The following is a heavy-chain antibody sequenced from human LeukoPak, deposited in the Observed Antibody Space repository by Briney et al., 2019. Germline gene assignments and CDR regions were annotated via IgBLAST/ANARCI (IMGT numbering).Heavy chain of an antibody. CDR2: IYYSGST. J-gene: IGHJ6*03. V-gene: IGHV4-39*07. CDR1: GGSISRSSYY. CDR3: ARDEIVGSSLYYYMDV. D-gene: IGHD6-6*01. Sequence: SETLSLTCTVSGGSISRSSYYWGWIRQPPGKGLEWIGSIYYSGSTYYNPSLKSRVTISVDTSKNQFSLKLSSVTAADTAVYYCARDEIVGSSLYYYMDVWGKGTTVAVSS.